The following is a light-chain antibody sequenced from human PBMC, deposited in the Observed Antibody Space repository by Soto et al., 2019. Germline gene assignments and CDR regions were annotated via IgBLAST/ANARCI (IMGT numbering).Light chain of an antibody. Sequence: EIVLTQSPATLSLSPGERATLSCRASQSIGSYLAWYQQKPGQAPRLLIYDASNRATGIPARFSGSGSGTDFNLTISSLEPEDFAVYYCQKRSNWPPTWTFGQGTKVEIK. V-gene: IGKV3-11*01. CDR2: DAS. CDR1: QSIGSY. J-gene: IGKJ1*01. CDR3: QKRSNWPPTWT.